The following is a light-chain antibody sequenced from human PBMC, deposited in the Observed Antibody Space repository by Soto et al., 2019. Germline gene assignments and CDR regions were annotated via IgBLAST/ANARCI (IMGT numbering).Light chain of an antibody. CDR3: QQYGSSPVT. V-gene: IGKV3-20*01. CDR1: QSVSTSY. CDR2: GAS. Sequence: EIVLTQSPGTLSLSPGETATLSCRASQSVSTSYLAWHQHKPGQAPRLLIYGASSRATGIPDRFSGSGSGTDFTLTISRLEPEDFAVYYCQQYGSSPVTFGQGTRLEIK. J-gene: IGKJ5*01.